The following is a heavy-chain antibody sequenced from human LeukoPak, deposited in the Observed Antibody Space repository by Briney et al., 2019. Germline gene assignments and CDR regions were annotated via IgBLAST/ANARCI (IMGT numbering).Heavy chain of an antibody. D-gene: IGHD3-3*01. CDR3: ARGSQFLNY. CDR2: IYHSGST. V-gene: IGHV4-38-2*02. Sequence: PSETLSLTCTVSGYSISSGYYWGWIRQPPGKGLEWIGSIYHSGSTYYNPSLKSRVTISVDTSKNQFSLKLSSVTAADTAVYYCARGSQFLNYWGQGTLVTVSS. J-gene: IGHJ4*02. CDR1: GYSISSGYY.